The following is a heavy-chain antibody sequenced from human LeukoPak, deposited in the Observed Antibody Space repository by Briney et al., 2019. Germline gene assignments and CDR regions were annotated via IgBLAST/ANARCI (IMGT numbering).Heavy chain of an antibody. J-gene: IGHJ4*02. CDR1: GYTFNDYY. D-gene: IGHD6-19*01. V-gene: IGHV1-2*02. Sequence: ASVKVSCKASGYTFNDYYMHWVRQAPGQGLEWMGWINPNSGGTNYAQEFQGRVTMTRDTSISTAYMELSSLRSEDTAVYYCARDNSEGGWYENFDYWGQGTLVTVSS. CDR3: ARDNSEGGWYENFDY. CDR2: INPNSGGT.